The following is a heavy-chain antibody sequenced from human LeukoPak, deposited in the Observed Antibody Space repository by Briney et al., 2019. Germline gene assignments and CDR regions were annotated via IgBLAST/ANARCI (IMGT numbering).Heavy chain of an antibody. CDR3: ARTTPYYYDSSGYNFDY. CDR1: VFSLSTSGMC. D-gene: IGHD3-22*01. Sequence: SGPALVKPTQTLTLTCTFSVFSLSTSGMCVSWIRQPPGKALEWLARIDWDDDKYYSTSLKTRLTISKDTSKNQVVLTMTNMDPVDTATYYCARTTPYYYDSSGYNFDYWGQGTLVTVSS. CDR2: IDWDDDK. V-gene: IGHV2-70*11. J-gene: IGHJ4*02.